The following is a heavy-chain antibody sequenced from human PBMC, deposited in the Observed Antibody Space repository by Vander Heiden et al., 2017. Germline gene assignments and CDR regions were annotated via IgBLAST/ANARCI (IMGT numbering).Heavy chain of an antibody. J-gene: IGHJ3*02. Sequence: GGGSVQPGGSLRPSCAASGFTFSSYWMSRVRQAPGKGLEWVANIKQDGSEKYYVDSVKGRFTISRDNAKNSLYLQMNSLRAEDTAVYYCARSLLLGTYYYDSSGYRAFDIWGQGTMVTVSS. D-gene: IGHD3-22*01. CDR2: IKQDGSEK. CDR1: GFTFSSYW. CDR3: ARSLLLGTYYYDSSGYRAFDI. V-gene: IGHV3-7*01.